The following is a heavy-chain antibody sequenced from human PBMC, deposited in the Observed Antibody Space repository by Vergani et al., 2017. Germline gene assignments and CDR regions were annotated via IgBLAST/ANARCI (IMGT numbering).Heavy chain of an antibody. CDR2: IYRTGRT. Sequence: QVQLQESGPGLVKPSETLSLTCAVSGVSIDNGYYWDWIRQPPGKGLEWIGSIYRTGRTHFNPSLKSRVTISVDTSNNHFSLRLNALTAADPAVYYCARRSGIVYDIFSGTQYFFDFWGQGTLVTVSS. V-gene: IGHV4-38-2*01. CDR3: ARRSGIVYDIFSGTQYFFDF. CDR1: GVSIDNGYY. D-gene: IGHD3-9*01. J-gene: IGHJ4*02.